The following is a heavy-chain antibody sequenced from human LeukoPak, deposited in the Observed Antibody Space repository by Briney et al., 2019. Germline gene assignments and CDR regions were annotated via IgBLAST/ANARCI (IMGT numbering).Heavy chain of an antibody. J-gene: IGHJ4*02. V-gene: IGHV3-11*01. CDR3: ASDIVATSGDF. CDR2: ITSSGADI. Sequence: GGSLRLSCAASGFTFSDYYMSWIRQAPGKGLEWVAYITSSGADIYYADSVKGRFTTSRDNAKNALFLRMNSLRVEDTATYYCASDIVATSGDFWGQGTLVSVSS. CDR1: GFTFSDYY. D-gene: IGHD5-12*01.